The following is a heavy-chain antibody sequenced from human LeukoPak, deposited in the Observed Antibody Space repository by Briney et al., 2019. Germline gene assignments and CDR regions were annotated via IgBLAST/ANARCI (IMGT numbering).Heavy chain of an antibody. J-gene: IGHJ4*02. Sequence: QAGGSLRLSCAASGFTFSSYAMHWVRQAPGKGLEWVAVISYDGSNKYYADSVKGRFTISRDSSKNTLYLQMNSLRAEDTAVYYCARTDGYSSSWYFDYWGQGTLVTVSS. CDR1: GFTFSSYA. V-gene: IGHV3-30-3*01. CDR2: ISYDGSNK. CDR3: ARTDGYSSSWYFDY. D-gene: IGHD6-13*01.